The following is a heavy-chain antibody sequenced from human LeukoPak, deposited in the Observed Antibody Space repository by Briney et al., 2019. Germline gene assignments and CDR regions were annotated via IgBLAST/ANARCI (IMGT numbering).Heavy chain of an antibody. D-gene: IGHD5-18*01. Sequence: SETPSLTCAVYGGSFSGYYWSWIRQPPGKGLEWIGEINHSGSTNYNPSLKSRVTISVDTSKNQFSLKLSSVTAADTAVYYCARQPSYSYGYKDYWGQGTLVTVSS. CDR3: ARQPSYSYGYKDY. CDR1: GGSFSGYY. J-gene: IGHJ4*02. CDR2: INHSGST. V-gene: IGHV4-34*01.